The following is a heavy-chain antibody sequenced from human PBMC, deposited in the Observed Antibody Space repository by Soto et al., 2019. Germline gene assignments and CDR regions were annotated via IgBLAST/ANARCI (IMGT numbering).Heavy chain of an antibody. J-gene: IGHJ4*02. CDR1: GFTFSSYA. CDR2: INNNGGST. Sequence: PGGSLRLSCAASGFTFSSYAMHWVRQAPGKGLEYVSGINNNGGSTNYANSVKGRFTISRDNSKNTVYLQMGSLRAEDMAVYYCARGHSSGWYRDYSDYWGQGTLVTVSS. CDR3: ARGHSSGWYRDYSDY. D-gene: IGHD6-19*01. V-gene: IGHV3-64*01.